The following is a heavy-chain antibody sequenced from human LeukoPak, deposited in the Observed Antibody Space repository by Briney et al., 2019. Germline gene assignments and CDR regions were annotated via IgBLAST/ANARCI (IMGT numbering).Heavy chain of an antibody. V-gene: IGHV3-48*01. CDR3: AKDLRRGRYYFDY. J-gene: IGHJ4*02. CDR1: GFTFSSYS. Sequence: GGSLRLSCAASGFTFSSYSMNWVRQAPGKGLEWVSYISSSSSTIYYADSVKGRFTISRDNSKNTLYLQMNSLRAEDTAVYYCAKDLRRGRYYFDYWGQGTLVTVSS. CDR2: ISSSSSTI.